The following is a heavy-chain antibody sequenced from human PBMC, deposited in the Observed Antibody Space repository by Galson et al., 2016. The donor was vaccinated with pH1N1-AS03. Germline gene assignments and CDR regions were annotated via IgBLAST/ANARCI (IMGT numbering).Heavy chain of an antibody. J-gene: IGHJ3*02. Sequence: ETLSLTCAVYGGSFNNYYWNWIRQSPGKGLEWVGEINHSGSTXYNPSLKSRVTISVDPSKNQISLNLNSVTAADTAVYYCARGSYSSGWYRGRNAFDIWGQGTMVTVSS. D-gene: IGHD6-19*01. CDR2: INHSGST. CDR3: ARGSYSSGWYRGRNAFDI. CDR1: GGSFNNYY. V-gene: IGHV4-34*01.